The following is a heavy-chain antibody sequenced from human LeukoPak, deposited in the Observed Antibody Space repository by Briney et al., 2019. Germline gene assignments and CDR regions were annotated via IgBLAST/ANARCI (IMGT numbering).Heavy chain of an antibody. D-gene: IGHD6-13*01. CDR3: ARDDLRGYSSSWYGIFDY. J-gene: IGHJ4*02. V-gene: IGHV3-21*01. Sequence: GGSLILSCAASGFTFSGYSMNWVRQAPGKGLEGVSSISSSSSSIYYAASVKGRFTISRDTAKTSMYLQMNSLRAEDTAVYYCARDDLRGYSSSWYGIFDYWGQGTLVTVSS. CDR1: GFTFSGYS. CDR2: ISSSSSSI.